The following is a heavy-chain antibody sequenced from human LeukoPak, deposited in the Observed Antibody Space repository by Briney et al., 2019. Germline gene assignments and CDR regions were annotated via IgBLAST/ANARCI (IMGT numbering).Heavy chain of an antibody. CDR3: ARDSGSSWTSRWFDP. CDR1: GYTFTGYY. J-gene: IGHJ5*02. CDR2: INPNSGGT. Sequence: GASVKVSCKSSGYTFTGYYMRWVRQAPGQGLEWMGWINPNSGGTNYGQRFQGRVTMTRDTSISTAYMELSSLRSDDTAVYYCARDSGSSWTSRWFDPWGQGTLVTVSS. D-gene: IGHD6-13*01. V-gene: IGHV1-2*02.